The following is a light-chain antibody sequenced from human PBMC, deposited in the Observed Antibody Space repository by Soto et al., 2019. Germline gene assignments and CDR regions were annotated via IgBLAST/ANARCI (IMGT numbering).Light chain of an antibody. CDR2: DAS. J-gene: IGKJ1*01. V-gene: IGKV1-5*01. CDR1: QSISSW. Sequence: DIQMTQSPSTLSASLGDRVTITCRASQSISSWLAWYQQKPGKAPKLLIYDASSLESGVPSRFSGSGSGTEFTLSVGWLLPDFFFTYFCNQYNSYSRPFGEGTKVGIK. CDR3: NQYNSYSRP.